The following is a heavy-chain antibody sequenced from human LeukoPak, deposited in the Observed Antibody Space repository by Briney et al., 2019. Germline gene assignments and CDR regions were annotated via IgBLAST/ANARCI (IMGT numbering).Heavy chain of an antibody. CDR2: ISSRSSTI. V-gene: IGHV3-48*01. J-gene: IGHJ3*02. D-gene: IGHD1-26*01. Sequence: GGSLRLSCAASGFVFSSSGMSWVRQAPGKGLEWVSYISSRSSTIYYADSVKGRFTISRDNAKNSLYLQMNSLRAEDTAVYYCARSWELDIWGQGTMVTVSS. CDR3: ARSWELDI. CDR1: GFVFSSSG.